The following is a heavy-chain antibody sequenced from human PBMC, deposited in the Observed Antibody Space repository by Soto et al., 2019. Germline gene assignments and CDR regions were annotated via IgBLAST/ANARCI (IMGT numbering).Heavy chain of an antibody. CDR2: INPNSGGT. Sequence: EASVKVSCKASGYTFTGYYMHWVRQAPGQGLEWMGWINPNSGGTNYAQKFQGWVTMTRDTSISTAYMELSRLRSDDTAVYYCARDVDYGDYDWFDPWGQGTRVSVSS. D-gene: IGHD4-17*01. V-gene: IGHV1-2*04. J-gene: IGHJ5*02. CDR3: ARDVDYGDYDWFDP. CDR1: GYTFTGYY.